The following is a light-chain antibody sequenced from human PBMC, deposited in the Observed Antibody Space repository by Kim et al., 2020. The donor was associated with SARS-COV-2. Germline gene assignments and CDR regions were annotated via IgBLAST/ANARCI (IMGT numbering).Light chain of an antibody. CDR3: GTWDSSLSAVV. CDR1: SSNIGKNY. CDR2: DNN. V-gene: IGLV1-51*01. Sequence: GQNYPTSCTGSSSNIGKNYVSRYQQLPGAGPKILIYDNNKRPSGIADRFSGAKSGTSATLGITGLQTGDEADYYCGTWDSSLSAVVFGGGTQLTVL. J-gene: IGLJ2*01.